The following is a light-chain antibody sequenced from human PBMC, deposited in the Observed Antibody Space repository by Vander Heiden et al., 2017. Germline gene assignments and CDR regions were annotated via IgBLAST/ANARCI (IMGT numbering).Light chain of an antibody. CDR2: GGS. CDR3: RQRIQVPTT. V-gene: IGKV2D-29*01. CDR1: QSLLHNDGKTY. Sequence: DIVMTQTPLSLSVTPGQPASISCKSSQSLLHNDGKTYLYWYLQKPGQPPQLLMYGGSNRCSGVSDRFNGSGSGTDFTLKISRVEAEDVGVYYCRQRIQVPTTFGGGTKVEIK. J-gene: IGKJ4*01.